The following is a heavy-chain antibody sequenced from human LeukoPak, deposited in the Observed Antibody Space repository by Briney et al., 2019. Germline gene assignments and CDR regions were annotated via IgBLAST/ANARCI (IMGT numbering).Heavy chain of an antibody. CDR2: ISYDGSNK. D-gene: IGHD5-18*01. V-gene: IGHV3-30*18. J-gene: IGHJ6*02. CDR1: GFTFSSYG. Sequence: GGSLRLSCAASGFTFSSYGMHWVRQAPGKGPEWVAVISYDGSNKYYADSVKGRFTISRDNSKNTLYLQMNSLRAEDTAVYYCAKDLGYSYGYHYYYYGMDVWGQGTTVTVSS. CDR3: AKDLGYSYGYHYYYYGMDV.